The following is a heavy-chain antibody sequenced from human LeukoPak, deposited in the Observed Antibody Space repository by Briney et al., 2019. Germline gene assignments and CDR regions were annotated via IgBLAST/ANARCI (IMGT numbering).Heavy chain of an antibody. D-gene: IGHD6-19*01. CDR1: GGSISSGGYS. V-gene: IGHV4-30-2*01. Sequence: PSETLSLTCAVSGGSISSGGYSWSWIRQPPGKGLEWIGYIYHSGSTYYNPSLKSRVTISVDTSKNQFSLKLTSVTAADTAVYYCARQVSSGQSLYDYWGQGTLVTVSS. J-gene: IGHJ4*02. CDR2: IYHSGST. CDR3: ARQVSSGQSLYDY.